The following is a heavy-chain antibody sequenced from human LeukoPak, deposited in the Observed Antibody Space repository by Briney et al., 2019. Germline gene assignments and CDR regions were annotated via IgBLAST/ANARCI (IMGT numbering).Heavy chain of an antibody. CDR3: AKESLVVPAAMLNY. CDR2: ISGSGGST. Sequence: GGSLRLSCAESGFTFSSYAMSWVRQAPGKGLEWVSAISGSGGSTYYADSVKGRFTISRDNSKNTLYLQMNSLRAEDTAVYYCAKESLVVPAAMLNYWGQGTLVTVSS. CDR1: GFTFSSYA. D-gene: IGHD2-2*01. V-gene: IGHV3-23*01. J-gene: IGHJ4*02.